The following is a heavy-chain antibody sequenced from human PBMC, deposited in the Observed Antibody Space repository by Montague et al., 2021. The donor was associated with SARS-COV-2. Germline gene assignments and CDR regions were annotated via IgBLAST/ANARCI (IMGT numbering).Heavy chain of an antibody. J-gene: IGHJ4*02. D-gene: IGHD3-3*01. CDR1: GGSISSSSDY. CDR3: ARHECSHRHFAY. V-gene: IGHV4-39*01. CDR2: IYNRGTT. Sequence: SETLSLTCTVSGGSISSSSDYWGWIRQPPGKGLEWIGSIYNRGTTYYNPSLKSRVTVSVDTSKNQFPLRLTSVTAADTAVYYCARHECSHRHFAYWGQGTLVTVSS.